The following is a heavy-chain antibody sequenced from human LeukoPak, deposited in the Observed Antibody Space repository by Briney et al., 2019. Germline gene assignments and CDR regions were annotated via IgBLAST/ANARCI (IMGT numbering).Heavy chain of an antibody. CDR1: GFTFSSYS. V-gene: IGHV3-21*01. J-gene: IGHJ4*02. CDR2: ISSSGSYI. D-gene: IGHD2-15*01. CDR3: ARARGYCSGGSCFSYVPYYFDY. Sequence: GGSLRLSCAASGFTFSSYSMNWVRQAPGKGLEWVSSISSSGSYIYYADSVKGRFTISRDNAKNSLYLQMNSLRAEDTAVYYCARARGYCSGGSCFSYVPYYFDYWGQGTLVTVSS.